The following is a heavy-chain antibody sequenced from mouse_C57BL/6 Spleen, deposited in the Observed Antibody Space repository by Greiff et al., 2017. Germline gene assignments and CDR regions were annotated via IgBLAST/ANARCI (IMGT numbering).Heavy chain of an antibody. CDR3: ERRWEAWFAY. CDR2: ISSGSSTI. D-gene: IGHD2-3*01. V-gene: IGHV5-17*01. CDR1: GFTFSDYG. Sequence: EVKLVESGGGLVKPGGSLKLSCAASGFTFSDYGMHWVRQAPEKGLEWVAYISSGSSTIYYADTVKGRFTFSRDNAKNTLFLQMTCLRSEDKAMYYCERRWEAWFAYWGQGTLVTVSA. J-gene: IGHJ3*01.